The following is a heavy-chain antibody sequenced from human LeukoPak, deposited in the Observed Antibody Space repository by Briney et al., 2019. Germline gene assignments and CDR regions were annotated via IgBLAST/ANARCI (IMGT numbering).Heavy chain of an antibody. J-gene: IGHJ4*02. CDR1: GFTFSSYG. V-gene: IGHV3-30*03. CDR2: ISYDGSNK. Sequence: GGSLRLSCAASGFTFSSYGMHWVRQAPGKGLEWVAVISYDGSNKYYADSVKGRFTISRDNSKNTLYLQMNSLRAEDTAVYYCARDRGYFYWGQGTLVTVSS. CDR3: ARDRGYFY. D-gene: IGHD5-18*01.